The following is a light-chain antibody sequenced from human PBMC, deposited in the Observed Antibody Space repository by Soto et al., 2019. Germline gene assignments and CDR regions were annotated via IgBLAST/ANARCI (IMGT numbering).Light chain of an antibody. CDR1: QSLTNNY. Sequence: EIVLTQSPGTLSLSPGERATLSCRASQSLTNNYLAWYPQKPGQAPRLLIYAASSRATGIPDRFSGSGSETDDTLTISRLEPEDFAVYYCQQYGSSLPVTFGGGTNVEIK. CDR2: AAS. V-gene: IGKV3-20*01. J-gene: IGKJ4*01. CDR3: QQYGSSLPVT.